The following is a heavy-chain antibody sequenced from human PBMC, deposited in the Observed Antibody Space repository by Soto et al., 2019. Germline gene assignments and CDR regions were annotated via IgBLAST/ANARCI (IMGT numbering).Heavy chain of an antibody. V-gene: IGHV3-7*01. CDR1: GLTFSSSW. CDR2: IKPDGSEE. Sequence: EVQLVESGGGLVQPGGSLRLSCVASGLTFSSSWMNWVRQAPGKGLEWVANIKPDGSEEYYVDSVKGRFTISRDNAKNTLYLQMNSLRAEVTAIYYCTRVSRSDAPDYWGQGTLVAVSS. D-gene: IGHD3-16*02. CDR3: TRVSRSDAPDY. J-gene: IGHJ4*02.